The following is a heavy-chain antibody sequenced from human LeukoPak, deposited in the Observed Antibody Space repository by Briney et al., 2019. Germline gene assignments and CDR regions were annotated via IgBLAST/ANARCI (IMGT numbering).Heavy chain of an antibody. D-gene: IGHD2-2*01. J-gene: IGHJ4*02. Sequence: GGSLRLSCAASGFTFSSFGMHWVRQAPGKGPEWMAVVSYDGSKKFYGDSVKGRFTISRDNSKNTVYLQMNSLRAEDTAVYYCAKERSTTTWYDHWGQGILVTVFS. CDR1: GFTFSSFG. CDR3: AKERSTTTWYDH. V-gene: IGHV3-30*18. CDR2: VSYDGSKK.